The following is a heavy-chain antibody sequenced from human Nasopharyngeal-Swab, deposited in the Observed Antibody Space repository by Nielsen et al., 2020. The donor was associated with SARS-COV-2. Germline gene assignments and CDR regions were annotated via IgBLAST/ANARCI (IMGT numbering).Heavy chain of an antibody. CDR2: INPNSGGT. J-gene: IGHJ6*02. D-gene: IGHD3-22*01. CDR3: AREKDSSGYYYYYYGMDV. Sequence: ASVKVSCKASGYTFTGYYMHWVRQAPGQGLEWMGWINPNSGGTNYAQKFQGRVTMTRDTSISTAYMELSRLRSDDTAVYYCAREKDSSGYYYYYYGMDVWGQGTTVTVSS. V-gene: IGHV1-2*02. CDR1: GYTFTGYY.